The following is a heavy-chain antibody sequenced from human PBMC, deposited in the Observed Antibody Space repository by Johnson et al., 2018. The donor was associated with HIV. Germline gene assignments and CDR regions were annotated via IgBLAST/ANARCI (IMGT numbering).Heavy chain of an antibody. CDR2: IGTTGDT. V-gene: IGHV3-13*01. CDR3: VRTLGFGTEDAFDI. J-gene: IGHJ3*02. Sequence: VQLVESGGGLVQPGGSLRLSCAASGFTLSSYDIHWVRQATGKGLEWVAAIGTTGDTLYQGSVKGRFTISRENAKNSLYLQMNSLRAGDTAVYYCVRTLGFGTEDAFDIWGQVTMVTVSS. CDR1: GFTLSSYD. D-gene: IGHD3-10*01.